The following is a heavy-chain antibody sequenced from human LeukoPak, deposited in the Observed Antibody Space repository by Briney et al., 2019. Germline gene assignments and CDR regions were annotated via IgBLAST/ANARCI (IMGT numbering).Heavy chain of an antibody. Sequence: GGSLRLSCAASGFTFSSYSMNWVRQAPGKGLEWVSSISSSSSYIYYADSVKGRFTISRDNAKNSLYLQMNSLRAEDTAVYYCARVRLRAIGRVLYFDYWGQGTLVTVSS. CDR3: ARVRLRAIGRVLYFDY. CDR2: ISSSSSYI. CDR1: GFTFSSYS. V-gene: IGHV3-21*01. D-gene: IGHD1-1*01. J-gene: IGHJ4*02.